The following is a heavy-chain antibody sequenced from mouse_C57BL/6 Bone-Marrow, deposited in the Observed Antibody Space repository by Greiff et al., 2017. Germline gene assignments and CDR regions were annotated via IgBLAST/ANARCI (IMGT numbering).Heavy chain of an antibody. D-gene: IGHD2-12*01. CDR1: GYTFTSYW. V-gene: IGHV1-59*01. CDR3: ARYYRGGYFDY. Sequence: QVQLQQPGAELVRPGTSVKLSCKASGYTFTSYWMHWVKQRPGQGLEWIGVIDPSDSFTTYNQKFKGKATLTVDTSSSTAYMRLSSQTSEVSAVYNCARYYRGGYFDYWGQGTTLTVSS. J-gene: IGHJ2*01. CDR2: IDPSDSFT.